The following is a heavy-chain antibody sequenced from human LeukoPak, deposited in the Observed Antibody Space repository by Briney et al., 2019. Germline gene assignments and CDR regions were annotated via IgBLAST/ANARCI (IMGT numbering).Heavy chain of an antibody. CDR1: GFTFSDAW. Sequence: PGGSLRLSCAASGFTFSDAWMNWVRQAPGKGLEWVGRIKRKRDGETADYAAPVKGRFTISRDDSRNTLYLQMNSLETEDTAVYYCSTDRGVTSWGQGTLVTVSS. D-gene: IGHD3-10*01. V-gene: IGHV3-15*01. CDR2: IKRKRDGETA. J-gene: IGHJ5*02. CDR3: STDRGVTS.